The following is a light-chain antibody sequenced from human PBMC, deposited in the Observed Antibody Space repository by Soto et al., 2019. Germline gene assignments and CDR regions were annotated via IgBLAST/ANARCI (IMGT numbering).Light chain of an antibody. Sequence: DIQMTQSPSTLSASVGDRVTITCRASQSINTWLAWYQQKPGKAPKLLIYKASNLQSGVPSRFSGSGSGTQFPLTISSLQPDDFATYHCQQYHTYSLTFGGGTKVEIK. J-gene: IGKJ4*01. CDR2: KAS. V-gene: IGKV1-5*03. CDR1: QSINTW. CDR3: QQYHTYSLT.